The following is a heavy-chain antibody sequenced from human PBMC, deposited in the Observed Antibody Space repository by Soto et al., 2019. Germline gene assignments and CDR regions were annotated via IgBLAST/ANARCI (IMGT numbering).Heavy chain of an antibody. CDR1: GFTFSSYA. Sequence: GGSLRLSCAASGFTFSSYAMHWVRQAPGKGLEWVAVISYDGSNKYYADSVKGRFTISRDNSKNTLYLQMNSLRAEDTAVYYCARVRGYSYGYLFGSWLLDYWGQGTLVTVSS. CDR3: ARVRGYSYGYLFGSWLLDY. J-gene: IGHJ4*02. V-gene: IGHV3-30-3*01. CDR2: ISYDGSNK. D-gene: IGHD5-18*01.